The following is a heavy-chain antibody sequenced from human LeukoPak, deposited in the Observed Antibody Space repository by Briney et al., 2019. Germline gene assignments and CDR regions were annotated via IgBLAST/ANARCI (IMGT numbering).Heavy chain of an antibody. D-gene: IGHD2-21*01. Sequence: GGSLRLSCAASGFTVSSNYMSWVRQAPGKGLEWVSVIYSGGSIYYADSVKGRFTISRDNSKNTLYLQMNSLRAEDTAVYYCARRVVIAAPFDYWGQGTLVTVSS. CDR3: ARRVVIAAPFDY. CDR1: GFTVSSNY. V-gene: IGHV3-53*05. J-gene: IGHJ4*02. CDR2: IYSGGSI.